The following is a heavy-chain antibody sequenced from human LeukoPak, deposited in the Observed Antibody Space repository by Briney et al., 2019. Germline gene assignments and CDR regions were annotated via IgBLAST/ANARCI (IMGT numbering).Heavy chain of an antibody. CDR1: GYTFTGYY. CDR2: INPNSGGT. V-gene: IGHV1-2*02. Sequence: ASVKVSCKASGYTFTGYYMHWVRQAPGQGLEWMGWINPNSGGTNYAQKFQGRVTMTRDTSISTAYMELSRLRSDDTAVYYCARVIVGATNAFDIWGQGTTVTVSS. CDR3: ARVIVGATNAFDI. D-gene: IGHD1-26*01. J-gene: IGHJ3*02.